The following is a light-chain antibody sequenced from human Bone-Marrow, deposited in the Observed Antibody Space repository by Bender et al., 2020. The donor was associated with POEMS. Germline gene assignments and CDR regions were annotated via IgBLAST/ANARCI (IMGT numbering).Light chain of an antibody. CDR1: DSDICLYDY. CDR2: DVT. V-gene: IGLV2-14*01. J-gene: IGLJ2*01. Sequence: QSALTQPASVSGSPGQSVTISCTGTDSDICLYDYVSWFQQHPGKAPKLLIYDVTKRPSGISDRFSGSKSGSTASMTISGLQPDDEADYYCSAYTYKATLLFGGGTKLTVL. CDR3: SAYTYKATLL.